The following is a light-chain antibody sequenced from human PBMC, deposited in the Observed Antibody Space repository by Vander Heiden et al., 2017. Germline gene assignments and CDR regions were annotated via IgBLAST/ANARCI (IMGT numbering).Light chain of an antibody. J-gene: IGLJ1*01. Sequence: QSVLTPPPSVSAAPGQKVTISCSGSSSNIGNNYVSWYQQLPGTAPKLLIYDNNKRPSGIPDRFSGSKSGTSATLGITGLQTGDEADYYCGTWDSSLSAGVFGTGTKVTVL. V-gene: IGLV1-51*01. CDR1: SSNIGNNY. CDR3: GTWDSSLSAGV. CDR2: DNN.